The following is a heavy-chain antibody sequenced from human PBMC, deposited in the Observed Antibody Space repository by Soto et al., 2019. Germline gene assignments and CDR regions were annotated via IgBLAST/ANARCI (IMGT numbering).Heavy chain of an antibody. CDR2: IYWDDDK. Sequence: PTLVNPTQTLTLTCTFSGFSLSTSGVGVGWIRQPPGKALEWLALIYWDDDKRYSPSLKSRLTITKDTSKNQVVLTMTNMDPVDTATYYCAHQYYDPHANWFDPWGQGTLVTVSS. CDR3: AHQYYDPHANWFDP. CDR1: GFSLSTSGVG. V-gene: IGHV2-5*02. D-gene: IGHD3-3*01. J-gene: IGHJ5*02.